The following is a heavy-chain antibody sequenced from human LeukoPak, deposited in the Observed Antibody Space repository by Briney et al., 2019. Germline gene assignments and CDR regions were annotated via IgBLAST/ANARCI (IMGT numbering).Heavy chain of an antibody. CDR1: GFTFSSFW. V-gene: IGHV3-7*01. Sequence: GGSLRLSCAASGFTFSSFWMSWVRQAPGKGLEWVANIKQDGSVQYYVDSVKGRFTISRDNAKNSLYLQMNSLRAEDTAVYYCARGGIAARPLGYWGQGTLVTVSS. CDR3: ARGGIAARPLGY. J-gene: IGHJ4*02. CDR2: IKQDGSVQ. D-gene: IGHD6-13*01.